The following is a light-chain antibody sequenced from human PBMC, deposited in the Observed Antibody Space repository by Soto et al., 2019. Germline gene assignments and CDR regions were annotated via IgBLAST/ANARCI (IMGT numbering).Light chain of an antibody. J-gene: IGLJ3*02. CDR1: SSNIGSDF. CDR2: ENN. CDR3: AAWDTSLSGGV. V-gene: IGLV1-51*02. Sequence: QSVLTQPPSVSAAPGQKVTISCSGSSSNIGSDFVYWYQQLPGTPPHLLIYENNKRPSGIPGRFSGSKSATSATLSITGLQTGDEADYYCAAWDTSLSGGVFGGGTKLTVL.